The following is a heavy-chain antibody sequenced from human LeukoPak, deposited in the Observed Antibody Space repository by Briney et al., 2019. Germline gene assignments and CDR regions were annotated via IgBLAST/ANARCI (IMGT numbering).Heavy chain of an antibody. CDR2: IYSGGST. Sequence: PGGSLRLSCAASGFTVSSNYMSWVRQAPGKGLEWVSVIYSGGSTYYADSVKGRFTISRDNSKNTLYLQMNSLRAEDTAVYYCARDRDSSSWLLNLPFDYWGQGTLVTVSS. J-gene: IGHJ4*02. D-gene: IGHD6-13*01. CDR1: GFTVSSNY. CDR3: ARDRDSSSWLLNLPFDY. V-gene: IGHV3-66*01.